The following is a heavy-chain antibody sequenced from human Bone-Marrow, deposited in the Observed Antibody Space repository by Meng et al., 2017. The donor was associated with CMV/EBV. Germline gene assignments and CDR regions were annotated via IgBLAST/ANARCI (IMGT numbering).Heavy chain of an antibody. Sequence: GSLRLSCAVYGGSFSGYYWSWIRQPPGKGLEWIGEINHSGSTNYNPSLKSRVTISVDTSKNQFSLKLSSVTAADTAVYYCARVRGFWSGYNLDYWGQGTLVTVPS. CDR1: GGSFSGYY. CDR3: ARVRGFWSGYNLDY. V-gene: IGHV4-34*01. D-gene: IGHD3-3*01. J-gene: IGHJ4*02. CDR2: INHSGST.